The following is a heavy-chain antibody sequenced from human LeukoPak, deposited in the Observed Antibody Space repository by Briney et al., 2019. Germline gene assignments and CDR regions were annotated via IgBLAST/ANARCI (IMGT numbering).Heavy chain of an antibody. D-gene: IGHD4-17*01. CDR2: INYSGNT. CDR3: AREGRHDYAYFDC. V-gene: IGHV4-59*01. J-gene: IGHJ4*02. CDR1: GDSISSYY. Sequence: PSETLSLTCTASGDSISSYYWSWVRQPPGKGLEWMGYINYSGNTNYNPSLKSRVTISVDTSKNQFSLRLTSVTAADTAVYYCAREGRHDYAYFDCWGQGTLVTVSS.